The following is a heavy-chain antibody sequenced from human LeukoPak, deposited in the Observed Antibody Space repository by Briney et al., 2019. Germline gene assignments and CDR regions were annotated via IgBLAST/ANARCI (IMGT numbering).Heavy chain of an antibody. J-gene: IGHJ4*02. Sequence: ASVKASCKASGYTFTSYYMHWVRQAPGQGLEWMGIINPSGGSTSYAQKFQGRVTMTRDTSTSTVYMELSSLRSEDTAVYYCARTPWFGELLFYYFDYWGQGTLVTVSS. D-gene: IGHD3-10*01. CDR2: INPSGGST. CDR1: GYTFTSYY. CDR3: ARTPWFGELLFYYFDY. V-gene: IGHV1-46*01.